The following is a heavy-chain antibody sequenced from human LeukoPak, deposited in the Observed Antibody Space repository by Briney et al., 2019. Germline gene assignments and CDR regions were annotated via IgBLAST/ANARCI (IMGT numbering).Heavy chain of an antibody. CDR1: GFSLSTSGRC. Sequence: ESGPALVKPTQTLTLTGTFSGFSLSTSGRCVRWIRQPPGKALEWLALIDWDDDKYYSTSLKTRLTISKDTSKNQVVLTMTNMDPVDTATYYCARSLASWWLRYSHFDYWGQGTLVTVSS. CDR3: ARSLASWWLRYSHFDY. D-gene: IGHD5-12*01. J-gene: IGHJ4*02. V-gene: IGHV2-70*01. CDR2: IDWDDDK.